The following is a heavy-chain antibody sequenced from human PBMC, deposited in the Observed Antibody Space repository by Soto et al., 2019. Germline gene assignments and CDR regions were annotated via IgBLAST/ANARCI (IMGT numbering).Heavy chain of an antibody. J-gene: IGHJ6*02. CDR2: IIPIFGTA. CDR3: ARNKDGPYYDSSGYPYLYYYGMDV. Sequence: GASVTVSCTASGGTFSSYAISWVRQAPGRWLEWMGGIIPIFGTANYAQRFQGRVTITADESTSTAYMELSSLRSEDTAVYYCARNKDGPYYDSSGYPYLYYYGMDVWGQGTTVSVSS. CDR1: GGTFSSYA. V-gene: IGHV1-69*13. D-gene: IGHD3-22*01.